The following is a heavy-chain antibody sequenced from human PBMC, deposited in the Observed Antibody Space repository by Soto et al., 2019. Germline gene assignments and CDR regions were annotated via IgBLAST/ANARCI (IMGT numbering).Heavy chain of an antibody. Sequence: EEQLVESGGDLVQPGGSLRLSCAASGFTVSNNYMSWVRQAPGKGLEWVSLIYXXGSTYYADSVKGRFTISRDSSKNTXXXXXXXXXXXXXXXXXXXXXSHKGYWGQGTLVTVSS. CDR2: IYXXGST. CDR3: XXXSHKGY. CDR1: GFTVSNNY. J-gene: IGHJ4*02. V-gene: IGHV3-66*01.